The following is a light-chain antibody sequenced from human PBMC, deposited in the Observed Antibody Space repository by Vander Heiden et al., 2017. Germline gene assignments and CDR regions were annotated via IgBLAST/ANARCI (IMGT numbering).Light chain of an antibody. J-gene: IGKJ1*01. CDR3: HQTSSTTWT. CDR1: QSVFTS. CDR2: AAS. V-gene: IGKV1-39*01. Sequence: DIQMTQSPSSLSASVGDRVTITCRASQSVFTSLNWYQQRPGKAPRLLIYAASTLQIGVPARFSGSGSGTDFTLTISRLQPEDFATYYCHQTSSTTWTFGQGTRVDVK.